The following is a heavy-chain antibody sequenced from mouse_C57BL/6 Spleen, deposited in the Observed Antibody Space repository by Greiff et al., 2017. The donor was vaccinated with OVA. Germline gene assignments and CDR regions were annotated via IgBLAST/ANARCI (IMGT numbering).Heavy chain of an antibody. J-gene: IGHJ2*01. V-gene: IGHV1-50*01. CDR3: ARGDGGDY. CDR1: GYTFTSYW. D-gene: IGHD1-1*01. CDR2: IDPSDSYT. Sequence: QVQLQQPGAELVKPGASVKLSCKASGYTFTSYWMQWVKQRPGQGLEWIGEIDPSDSYTNYNQKFKGKATLTVDTSSSTAYMQLSSLTSEDSAVYYCARGDGGDYWGQGTTLTVSS.